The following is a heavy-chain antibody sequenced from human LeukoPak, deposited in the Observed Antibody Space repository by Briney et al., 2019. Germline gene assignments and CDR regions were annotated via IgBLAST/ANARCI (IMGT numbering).Heavy chain of an antibody. CDR3: ARDAHYGSGSYADAFDI. CDR2: INPSGGST. CDR1: GYTFIAYY. D-gene: IGHD3-10*01. Sequence: ASVKVSCKASGYTFIAYYMHWVRQAPGQGLEWMGIINPSGGSTSYAQKFQGRVTMTRDTSTSTVYMELSSLRSEDTAVYYCARDAHYGSGSYADAFDIWGQGTMVTVSS. V-gene: IGHV1-46*01. J-gene: IGHJ3*02.